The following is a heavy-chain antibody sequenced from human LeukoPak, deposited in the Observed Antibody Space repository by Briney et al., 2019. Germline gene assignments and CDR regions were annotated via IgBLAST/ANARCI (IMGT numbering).Heavy chain of an antibody. CDR3: ARGGQLLRPADY. J-gene: IGHJ4*02. CDR2: MNQDGSEK. V-gene: IGHV3-7*01. Sequence: GGSLRLSGAASGFTFSSYWMSWVRQAPGKGLEWVANMNQDGSEKYYVDSVKGRFTISRDNAKNSLYLQMNNLRAEDTAVYYCARGGQLLRPADYWGQGTLVTVSS. D-gene: IGHD1-26*01. CDR1: GFTFSSYW.